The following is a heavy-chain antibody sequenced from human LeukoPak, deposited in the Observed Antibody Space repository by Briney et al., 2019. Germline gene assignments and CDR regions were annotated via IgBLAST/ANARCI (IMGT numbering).Heavy chain of an antibody. V-gene: IGHV3-30-3*01. CDR1: GVTFSNYA. Sequence: GGSLRLSCAASGVTFSNYAMHWVRQAPGKGLEWVAVISYDGSNKYYAESVKGRFTISRDNSKNTLYLQMNSLRVEDTAVYYCARERNYDRSGYFYYWGQGTLVIVSS. D-gene: IGHD3-22*01. CDR3: ARERNYDRSGYFYY. J-gene: IGHJ4*02. CDR2: ISYDGSNK.